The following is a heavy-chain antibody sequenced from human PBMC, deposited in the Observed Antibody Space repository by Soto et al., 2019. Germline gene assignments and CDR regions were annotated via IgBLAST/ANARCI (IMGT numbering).Heavy chain of an antibody. CDR1: GFTFSSYA. D-gene: IGHD3-16*01. Sequence: GGSLRLSCAASGFTFSSYAMSWVRQAPGKGLEWVSAISGSGGSTYYADFVKGRFTISRDNSKNTLYLQMNSLRAEDTAVYYCAKDDSPLPSFTLDWGQGTLVTVSS. CDR3: AKDDSPLPSFTLD. CDR2: ISGSGGST. J-gene: IGHJ4*02. V-gene: IGHV3-23*01.